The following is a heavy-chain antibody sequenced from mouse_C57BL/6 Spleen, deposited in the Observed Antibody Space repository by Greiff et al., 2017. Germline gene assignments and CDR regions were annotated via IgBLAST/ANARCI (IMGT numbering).Heavy chain of an antibody. CDR2: ISSGGSYT. D-gene: IGHD1-3*01. V-gene: IGHV5-6*01. CDR3: AREYSNYADY. CDR1: GFTFSSYG. J-gene: IGHJ2*01. Sequence: EVMLVESGGDLVKPRGSLKLSCAASGFTFSSYGMSWVRQTPDKRLEWVATISSGGSYTYYPDSVKGRFTISRDNAKNTLYLQMSSLKSEDTAMYYCAREYSNYADYWGQGTTLTVSS.